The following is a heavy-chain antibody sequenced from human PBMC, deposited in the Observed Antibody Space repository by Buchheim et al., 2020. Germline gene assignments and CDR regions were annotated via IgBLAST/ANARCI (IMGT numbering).Heavy chain of an antibody. J-gene: IGHJ4*02. Sequence: QVQLVESGGGVVQPGRSLRLSCAASGFTFSSYAMHWVRRAPGKGLEWVAVISYDGSNKYYADSVKGRFTISRDNSKNTLYLQMNSLRAEDTAVYYCASHSKAVAGTGGDFDYWGQGTL. V-gene: IGHV3-30*04. CDR1: GFTFSSYA. D-gene: IGHD6-19*01. CDR3: ASHSKAVAGTGGDFDY. CDR2: ISYDGSNK.